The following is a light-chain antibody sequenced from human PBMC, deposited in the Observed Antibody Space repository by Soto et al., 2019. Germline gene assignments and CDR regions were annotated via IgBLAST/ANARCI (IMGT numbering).Light chain of an antibody. CDR3: QQLNSYPPAT. CDR1: QGISSY. J-gene: IGKJ4*01. Sequence: IQLTQSPSSLSASVGDRVTITCRASQGISSYLAWYQQKPWKAPKLLIYAASTLQSGVPSRFSGSGSGTDFTLTISSLQPEDFATYYCQQLNSYPPATFGGGTKVEIK. V-gene: IGKV1-9*01. CDR2: AAS.